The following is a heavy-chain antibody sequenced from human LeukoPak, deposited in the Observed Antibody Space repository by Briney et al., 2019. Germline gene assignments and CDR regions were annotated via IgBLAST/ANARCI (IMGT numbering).Heavy chain of an antibody. CDR3: ARGRTYYYGSGSYPTERYFDY. Sequence: PSETLSLTCAVYGGSFSGYYWSWIRQPPGKGLEWIGEINHSGSTNYNPSLKSRVTISVDTSKNQFSLKLSSVTAADTAVYYCARGRTYYYGSGSYPTERYFDYWGQGTLATVSS. CDR1: GGSFSGYY. CDR2: INHSGST. V-gene: IGHV4-34*01. D-gene: IGHD3-10*01. J-gene: IGHJ4*02.